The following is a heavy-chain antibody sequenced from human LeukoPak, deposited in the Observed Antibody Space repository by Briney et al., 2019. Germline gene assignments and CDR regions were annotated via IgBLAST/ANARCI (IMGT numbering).Heavy chain of an antibody. CDR1: GFTFSSYA. CDR2: ISGSGGST. CDR3: AKDGLVVVPAAIRGDFDY. Sequence: AGGSLRLSCAASGFTFSSYAMSWVRQAPGKGLEWVSAISGSGGSTYYADSVKGRFTISRDNSKNTLYLQMNSLRAEDTAVYYCAKDGLVVVPAAIRGDFDYWGQGTLVTVSS. D-gene: IGHD2-2*02. J-gene: IGHJ4*02. V-gene: IGHV3-23*01.